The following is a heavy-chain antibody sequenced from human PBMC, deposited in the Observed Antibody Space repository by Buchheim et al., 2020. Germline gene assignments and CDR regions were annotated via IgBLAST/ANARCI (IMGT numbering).Heavy chain of an antibody. CDR1: GFTFSSYS. CDR3: AREWCGANIVVVVAATPHYYYGMDV. V-gene: IGHV3-48*02. Sequence: EVQLVESGGGLVQPGGSLRLSCAASGFTFSSYSMNWVRQAPGKGLEWVSYISSSSSTIYYADSVKGRFTISRDNAKNSLYLQMNSLRDEDTAVYYCAREWCGANIVVVVAATPHYYYGMDVWGQGTT. J-gene: IGHJ6*02. D-gene: IGHD2-15*01. CDR2: ISSSSSTI.